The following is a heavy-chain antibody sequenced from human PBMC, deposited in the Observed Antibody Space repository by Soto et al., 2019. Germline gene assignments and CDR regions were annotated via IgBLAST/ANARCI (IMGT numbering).Heavy chain of an antibody. CDR2: IDKVGTDS. V-gene: IGHV3-74*03. Sequence: EVQLVESGGGLVQPGGSLRLSCAASEFTFSGRSVHWVRQAPGKGLVWVSGIDKVGTDSTYADSVKGRFTSSRDNAKNTVDLQMDNVRFEDTCVYDCARVWFGRDVWGKVTTVTVSS. CDR1: EFTFSGRS. CDR3: ARVWFGRDV. J-gene: IGHJ6*03. D-gene: IGHD3-10*01.